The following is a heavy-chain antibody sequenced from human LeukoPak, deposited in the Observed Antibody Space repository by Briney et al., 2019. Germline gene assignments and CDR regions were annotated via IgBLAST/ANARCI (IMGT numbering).Heavy chain of an antibody. CDR2: INPNSGGT. V-gene: IGHV1-2*02. D-gene: IGHD3-9*01. CDR3: ARDREGYYDILTGYYGVGAFDI. CDR1: GYTFTGYY. Sequence: ASVKVSCKASGYTFTGYYMHWVRQAPERGLEWMGWINPNSGGTNYAQKFQGRVTMTRDTSISTAYMELSRLRSDDTAVYYCARDREGYYDILTGYYGVGAFDIWGQGTMVTVSS. J-gene: IGHJ3*02.